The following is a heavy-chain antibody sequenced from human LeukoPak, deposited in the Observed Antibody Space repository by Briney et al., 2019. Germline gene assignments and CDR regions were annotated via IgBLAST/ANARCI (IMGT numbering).Heavy chain of an antibody. V-gene: IGHV3-23*01. J-gene: IGHJ4*02. CDR3: AKDRRTMVRGVISGFDY. Sequence: GGSLRLSCAASGFTFSSYAMSWVRQAPGKGLEGVSAISGSGGSTYYADSVKGRFTISRDNSKNTLYLQMNSLRAEDTAVYYCAKDRRTMVRGVISGFDYWGQGTLVTVSS. CDR2: ISGSGGST. CDR1: GFTFSSYA. D-gene: IGHD3-10*01.